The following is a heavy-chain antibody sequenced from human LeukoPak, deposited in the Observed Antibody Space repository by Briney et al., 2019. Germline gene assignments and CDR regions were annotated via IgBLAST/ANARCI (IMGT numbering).Heavy chain of an antibody. D-gene: IGHD5-12*01. J-gene: IGHJ4*02. CDR3: ARGVAYDEPINFDY. CDR2: IYYSGST. V-gene: IGHV4-59*01. CDR1: GGSISSYY. Sequence: SETLSLTCTVSGGSISSYYWSWIRQPPGKGLEWIGYIYYSGSTNYNPSLKSRVTISVDTSKNQFSLKLSSVTAADTAVYYCARGVAYDEPINFDYWGQGTLVTVS.